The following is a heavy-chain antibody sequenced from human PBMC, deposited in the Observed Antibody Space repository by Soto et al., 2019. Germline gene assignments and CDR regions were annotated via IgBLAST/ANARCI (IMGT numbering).Heavy chain of an antibody. D-gene: IGHD4-17*01. CDR2: ISGSGYTV. V-gene: IGHV3-48*02. J-gene: IGHJ5*02. Sequence: GGSLRLSCATSGFTFTTYGMNWVRQAPGKGLEWVSYISGSGYTVYYAESVRGRFSISRDNDKKSVFLQMNSLTDGDTAVYYCARDAPSVTSVFDLWGQGTLVTVSS. CDR3: ARDAPSVTSVFDL. CDR1: GFTFTTYG.